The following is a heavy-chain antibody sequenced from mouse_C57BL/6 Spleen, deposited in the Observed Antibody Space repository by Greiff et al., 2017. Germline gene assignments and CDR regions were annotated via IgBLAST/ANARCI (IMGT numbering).Heavy chain of an antibody. J-gene: IGHJ4*01. CDR2: IHPNSGST. CDR3: AGYDYDRAYAMDY. Sequence: QVQLQQPGAELVKPGASVKLSCKASGYTFTRYWMHWVKRRPGQGLDWIGMIHPNSGSTTYNEKFKSKAKLTVDKSSSTAYMQLSSLTSEDSAVYYCAGYDYDRAYAMDYWGQGTSVTVSS. V-gene: IGHV1-64*01. D-gene: IGHD2-4*01. CDR1: GYTFTRYW.